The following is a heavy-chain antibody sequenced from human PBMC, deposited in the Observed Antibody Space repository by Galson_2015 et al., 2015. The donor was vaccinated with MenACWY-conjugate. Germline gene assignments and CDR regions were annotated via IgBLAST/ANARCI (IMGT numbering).Heavy chain of an antibody. D-gene: IGHD3-9*01. CDR1: GFTFSSYS. J-gene: IGHJ4*02. CDR3: AREGDYDILTGYSGPSNFDY. V-gene: IGHV3-48*04. CDR2: ISSSSSTI. Sequence: SLRLSCAASGFTFSSYSMNWVRQAPGKGLEWVSYISSSSSTIYYADSVKGRFTISRDNAKNSPYLQMNSLRAEDTAVYYCAREGDYDILTGYSGPSNFDYWVQGILVTVSS.